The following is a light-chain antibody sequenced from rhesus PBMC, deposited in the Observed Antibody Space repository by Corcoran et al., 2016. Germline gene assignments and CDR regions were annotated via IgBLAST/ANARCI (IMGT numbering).Light chain of an antibody. J-gene: IGKJ1*01. CDR3: LQHSYYPWT. CDR2: AAS. CDR1: QGINSY. Sequence: DIQMTQSPSSLSASVGDTITITCRASQGINSYLNWFQQKPGKAPKLLIYAASSLESGVPSRFSGSGSGTEFTLTITSLQPEDFAAYYYLQHSYYPWTFGQGAKVEIK. V-gene: IGKV1-28*01.